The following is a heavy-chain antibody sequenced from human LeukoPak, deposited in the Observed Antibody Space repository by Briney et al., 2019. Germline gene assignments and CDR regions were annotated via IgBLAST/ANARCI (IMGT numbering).Heavy chain of an antibody. CDR3: ARNNWGIDY. Sequence: GGSLRLSCAASAFTFSSHWMHWVRQVPGKGLVWVSRIDYEGGTTDYADSVEGRFTISRDNARNTLYLQMNSLRAEDTAIYYCARNNWGIDYWGLGTLVTVSS. J-gene: IGHJ4*01. V-gene: IGHV3-74*01. CDR1: AFTFSSHW. D-gene: IGHD1/OR15-1a*01. CDR2: IDYEGGTT.